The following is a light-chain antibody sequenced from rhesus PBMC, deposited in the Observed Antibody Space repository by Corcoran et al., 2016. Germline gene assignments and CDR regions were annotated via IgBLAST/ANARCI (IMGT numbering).Light chain of an antibody. V-gene: IGKV1-22*01. CDR2: KAS. CDR1: QSISSW. Sequence: DIQMTQSPSSLSASVGDTVTITCRASQSISSWLAWYQQKPGKAPKLLIYKASSLQSGVPSRFSGSGAGTDFTLTISSLEPEDVAVYYCLQHSNWPFTFGPGTKLDIE. CDR3: LQHSNWPFT. J-gene: IGKJ3*01.